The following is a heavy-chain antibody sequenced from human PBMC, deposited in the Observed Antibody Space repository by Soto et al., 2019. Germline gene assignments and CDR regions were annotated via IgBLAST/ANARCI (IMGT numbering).Heavy chain of an antibody. D-gene: IGHD6-13*01. Sequence: PSQTLSLTCAISGDSVSSNSAAWNWIRQSPSRGLEWLGRTYYRSKWYNDYAVSVKSRITINPDTSKNQFSLQLNSVTPEDTAVYYCARDSRGKYSSSWYWFDPWGQGTLVTAPQ. CDR2: TYYRSKWYN. J-gene: IGHJ5*02. V-gene: IGHV6-1*01. CDR1: GDSVSSNSAA. CDR3: ARDSRGKYSSSWYWFDP.